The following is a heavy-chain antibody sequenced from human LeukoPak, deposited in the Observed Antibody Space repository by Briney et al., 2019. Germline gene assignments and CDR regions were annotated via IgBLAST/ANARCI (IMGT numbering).Heavy chain of an antibody. CDR1: GFTFSSYS. CDR2: ISSSSRYI. CDR3: ARDKRDGYNPFDY. D-gene: IGHD5-24*01. J-gene: IGHJ4*02. V-gene: IGHV3-21*01. Sequence: GGSLRLSCAASGFTFSSYSMNWVRQAPGKGLEWVSSISSSSRYIYYADSVKGRFTISRDNAKNSLYLQMNSLRAEDTAVYYCARDKRDGYNPFDYWGQGTLVTVSS.